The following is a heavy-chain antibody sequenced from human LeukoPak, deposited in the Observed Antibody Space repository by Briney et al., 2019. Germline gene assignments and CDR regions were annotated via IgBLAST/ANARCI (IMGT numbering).Heavy chain of an antibody. Sequence: GGSLRLSCAPSRFTFTIYWMHWVRDAPRKGGVWVSRITSDRSSTSYADSVKGRFTISRDNAKNTLYLQMNSLRAEDTAVYYCARGFAGQAYWGQGTLVTVSS. CDR2: ITSDRSST. CDR3: ARGFAGQAY. V-gene: IGHV3-74*01. J-gene: IGHJ4*02. CDR1: RFTFTIYW. D-gene: IGHD3-10*01.